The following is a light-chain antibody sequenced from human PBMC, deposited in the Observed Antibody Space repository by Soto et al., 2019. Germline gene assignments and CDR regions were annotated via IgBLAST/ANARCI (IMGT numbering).Light chain of an antibody. CDR2: EVN. V-gene: IGLV2-14*01. CDR3: ISSTSTGTRV. Sequence: QSALTQPASVSGSPGQSITISCTGTSSDVGDYNYVSWYQQHPGKAPKLMIYEVNNRPSGVSNRFYGSKSGNTASLTISGLQAEDEADYYCISSTSTGTRVFGGGTKLTVL. CDR1: SSDVGDYNY. J-gene: IGLJ3*02.